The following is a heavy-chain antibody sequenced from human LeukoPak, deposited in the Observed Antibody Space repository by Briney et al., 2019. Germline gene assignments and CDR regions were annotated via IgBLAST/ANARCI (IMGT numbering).Heavy chain of an antibody. J-gene: IGHJ5*02. V-gene: IGHV1-8*02. Sequence: GASVKVSCKASGYTFTSYYMHWVRQAPGQGLEWMGWMNPNSGNTGYAQKFQGRVTMTRNTSISTAYMELSSLRSEDTAVYYCARGTRSSGWYLGHDWFDPWGQGTLVTVSS. CDR3: ARGTRSSGWYLGHDWFDP. D-gene: IGHD6-19*01. CDR2: MNPNSGNT. CDR1: GYTFTSYY.